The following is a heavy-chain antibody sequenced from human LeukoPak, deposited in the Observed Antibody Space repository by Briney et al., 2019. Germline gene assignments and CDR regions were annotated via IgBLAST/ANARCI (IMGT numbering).Heavy chain of an antibody. CDR2: IKRKTDVGTT. CDR3: TTVFSCSDRSCYYGY. J-gene: IGHJ4*02. CDR1: VVTFSNAW. V-gene: IGHV3-15*01. D-gene: IGHD2-15*01. Sequence: GGSLRLSCAASVVTFSNAWMSGVRQAPGKGREWGGRIKRKTDVGTTDYAAPGKGRFTISRDDSKNTLYLQMHRLKTEDTAVYYCTTVFSCSDRSCYYGYWGQGTLVTVSS.